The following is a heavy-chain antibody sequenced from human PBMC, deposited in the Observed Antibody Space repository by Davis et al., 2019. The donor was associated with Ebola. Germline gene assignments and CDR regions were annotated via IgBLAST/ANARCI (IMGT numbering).Heavy chain of an antibody. CDR3: ASSSIAARPGYYYGMDV. D-gene: IGHD6-6*01. CDR1: GGTFSSYA. J-gene: IGHJ6*02. Sequence: ASVKVSCKASGGTFSSYAISWVRQAPGKGLEWMGGFDPEDGETIYAQKFQGRVTMTEDTSTDTAYMELSSLRSEDTAVYYCASSSIAARPGYYYGMDVWGQGTTVTVSS. CDR2: FDPEDGET. V-gene: IGHV1-24*01.